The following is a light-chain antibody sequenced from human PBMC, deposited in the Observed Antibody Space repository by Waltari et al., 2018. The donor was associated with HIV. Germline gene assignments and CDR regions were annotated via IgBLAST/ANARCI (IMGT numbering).Light chain of an antibody. V-gene: IGLV3-1*01. CDR1: NVRDTY. Sequence: SYDLTEPPSVSVSPGQTVSITCPGNNVRDTYVSWYQVWPGQSPLLVSHRGRDRPQRIPERFSGSNSENAPTLTICSTQAIDEADYYCQAWDSATVLFGGGTKLTVL. J-gene: IGLJ2*01. CDR2: RGR. CDR3: QAWDSATVL.